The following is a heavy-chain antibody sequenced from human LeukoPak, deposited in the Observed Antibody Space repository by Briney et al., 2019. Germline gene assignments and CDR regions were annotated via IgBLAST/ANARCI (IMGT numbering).Heavy chain of an antibody. CDR1: GGAMGSYD. D-gene: IGHD2-2*01. V-gene: IGHV4-4*07. Sequence: AETLTLTCTGSGGAMGSYDESWSRQPAGKGLEWIGRIYTSGSTNYNPSLKSRVTMSVDTSKNQFSLKLSSVTAADTAVYYCARHIVVVPAAWDIWGQGTLVTVSS. CDR3: ARHIVVVPAAWDI. CDR2: IYTSGST. J-gene: IGHJ3*02.